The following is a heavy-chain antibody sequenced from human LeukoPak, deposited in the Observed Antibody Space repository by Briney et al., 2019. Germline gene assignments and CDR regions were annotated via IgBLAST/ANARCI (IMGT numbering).Heavy chain of an antibody. CDR3: ARAKYSSGWYGPYYYYGMDV. J-gene: IGHJ6*04. D-gene: IGHD6-19*01. CDR2: IIPIFGTA. Sequence: GASVKVSCKASGGTFSSYAISWVRQAPGQGLEWMGGIIPIFGTANYAQKFQGRVTITADNSTSTAYMELSSLRSEDTAVYYCARAKYSSGWYGPYYYYGMDVWGKGTTVTVSS. V-gene: IGHV1-69*06. CDR1: GGTFSSYA.